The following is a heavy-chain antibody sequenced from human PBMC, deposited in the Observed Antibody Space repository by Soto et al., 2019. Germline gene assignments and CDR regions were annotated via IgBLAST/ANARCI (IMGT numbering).Heavy chain of an antibody. D-gene: IGHD1-1*01. CDR3: ARGRYGDY. J-gene: IGHJ4*02. CDR2: ISAHNGNT. CDR1: GYAFTTYG. V-gene: IGHV1-18*01. Sequence: QVHLVQSGAEVKKPGASVKVSCKGSGYAFTTYGITWVRQAPGQGLEWMGWISAHNGNTNYAQKLQGRVTVTRDTSTSTAYMELRGLRSDDTAGYYCARGRYGDYWGQGALVPGSS.